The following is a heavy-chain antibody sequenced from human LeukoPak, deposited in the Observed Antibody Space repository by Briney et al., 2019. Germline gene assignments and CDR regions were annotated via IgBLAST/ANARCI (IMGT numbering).Heavy chain of an antibody. CDR3: AKGGDIVVVVAATRFDY. CDR1: GFTFSSYG. V-gene: IGHV3-33*06. CDR2: ICYDGSNK. Sequence: PGGSLRLSCAASGFTFSSYGMHWVRQAPGKGLEWVAVICYDGSNKYYADSVKGRFTISRDNSKNTLYLQMNSLRAEDTAVYYCAKGGDIVVVVAATRFDYWGQGTLVTVSS. D-gene: IGHD2-15*01. J-gene: IGHJ4*02.